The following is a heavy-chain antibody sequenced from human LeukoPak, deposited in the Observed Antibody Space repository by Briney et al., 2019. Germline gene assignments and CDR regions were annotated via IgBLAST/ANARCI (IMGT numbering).Heavy chain of an antibody. CDR1: GYSFANYW. J-gene: IGHJ3*02. V-gene: IGHV5-51*01. CDR2: IYPGDSDT. Sequence: GESLKISCKVSGYSFANYWIGWVRQMPGKGLEWMGIIYPGDSDTRDSPSFQGQVTISADKSISTAYVQWSSLKASDTAMYYCARGAVAGNSYAFDIWGQGTMVTVSS. D-gene: IGHD6-19*01. CDR3: ARGAVAGNSYAFDI.